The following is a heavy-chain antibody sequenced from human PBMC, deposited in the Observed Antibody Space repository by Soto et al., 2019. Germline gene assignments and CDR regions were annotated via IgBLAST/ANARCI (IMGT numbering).Heavy chain of an antibody. Sequence: QVQLVQSGAEVKKPGASVKVSCKASGYTFSSYGIAWVRQAPGQGLEWMGWISAYNGNTYYEQKLQARVTMTTDTSTSTAYMELRSLRSDDTAVYYCARGYTGGGDYYFDYWGQGTLVTVSS. CDR2: ISAYNGNT. CDR3: ARGYTGGGDYYFDY. CDR1: GYTFSSYG. V-gene: IGHV1-18*01. D-gene: IGHD2-2*02. J-gene: IGHJ4*02.